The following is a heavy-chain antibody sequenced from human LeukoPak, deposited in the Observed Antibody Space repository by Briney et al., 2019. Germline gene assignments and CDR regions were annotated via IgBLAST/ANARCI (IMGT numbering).Heavy chain of an antibody. CDR1: GDSISTYY. CDR3: AREKMTTITTIDC. V-gene: IGHV4-4*07. J-gene: IGHJ4*02. CDR2: IYISGTP. D-gene: IGHD4-11*01. Sequence: SNTLSLTCSVSGDSISTYYWTWIRQPAGKGLEWIGRIYISGTPNYNPSLRGRVTMSIDTSMNQFSLKLTSVTAADTAVYYCAREKMTTITTIDCWGQGTLVTVSS.